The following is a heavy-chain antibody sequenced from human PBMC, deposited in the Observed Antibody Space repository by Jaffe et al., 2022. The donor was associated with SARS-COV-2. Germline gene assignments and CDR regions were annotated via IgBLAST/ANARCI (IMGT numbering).Heavy chain of an antibody. CDR1: GFTFSNAW. CDR3: TTEWAGYCSGGSCYPIGFDY. Sequence: EVQLVESGGGLVKPGGSLRLSCAASGFTFSNAWMSWVRQAPGKGLEWVGRIKSKTDGGTTDYAAPVKGRFTISRDDSKNTLYLQMNSLKTEDTAVYYCTTEWAGYCSGGSCYPIGFDYWGQGTLVTVSS. V-gene: IGHV3-15*01. D-gene: IGHD2-15*01. J-gene: IGHJ4*02. CDR2: IKSKTDGGTT.